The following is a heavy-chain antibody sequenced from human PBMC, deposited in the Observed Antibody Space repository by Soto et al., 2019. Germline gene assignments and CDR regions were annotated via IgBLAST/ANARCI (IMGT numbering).Heavy chain of an antibody. Sequence: QVQLVQSGAEVKKPGSSVKVSCKASGGTFSSYAISWVRQAPGQGLEWMGGIIPIFGTANYGQKFQGRVTITADESTSTADRELSSLSSEDTAVYDCARERGIAAAPGPLDYWGQGTLVTVSS. V-gene: IGHV1-69*01. CDR3: ARERGIAAAPGPLDY. CDR1: GGTFSSYA. CDR2: IIPIFGTA. D-gene: IGHD6-13*01. J-gene: IGHJ4*02.